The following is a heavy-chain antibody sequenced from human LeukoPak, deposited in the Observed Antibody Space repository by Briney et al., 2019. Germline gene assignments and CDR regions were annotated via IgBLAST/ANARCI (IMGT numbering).Heavy chain of an antibody. D-gene: IGHD6-19*01. V-gene: IGHV3-21*01. CDR2: ISSSNSYI. Sequence: PGGSLRLSCAASGFXFSSYSINWVRQAPGKGREWVSSISSSNSYIYDADSVKGRFTISRDNAKNSLYLQMNSLRAEDTAVYYCARDQGLLVVAGRFGYWGQGTLVTVSS. J-gene: IGHJ4*02. CDR1: GFXFSSYS. CDR3: ARDQGLLVVAGRFGY.